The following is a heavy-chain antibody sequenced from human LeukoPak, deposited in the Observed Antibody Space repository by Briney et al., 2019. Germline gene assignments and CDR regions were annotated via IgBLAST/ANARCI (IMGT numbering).Heavy chain of an antibody. CDR3: ARDKRSLRYFDL. CDR1: GGTFSSYA. CDR2: IIPIFGTA. Sequence: SVKVSCKASGGTFSSYAISWVRQAPGQGLEWMGGIIPIFGTANYAQKFQGRVTITADESTSTAYMELSSLRSEDTAVYYCARDKRSLRYFDLWGRGTLVTVSS. D-gene: IGHD1-26*01. V-gene: IGHV1-69*01. J-gene: IGHJ2*01.